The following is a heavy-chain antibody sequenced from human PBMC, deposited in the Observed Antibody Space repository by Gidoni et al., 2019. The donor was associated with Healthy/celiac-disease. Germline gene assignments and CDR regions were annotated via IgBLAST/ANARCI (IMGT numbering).Heavy chain of an antibody. D-gene: IGHD3-22*01. CDR1: GFTFSSYW. V-gene: IGHV3-74*01. CDR3: ARSSSGLRFDP. CDR2: INSDGSST. J-gene: IGHJ5*02. Sequence: ELQLVESGGGLVQPGGSLSIACAASGFTFSSYWMHLVRQAPGKGLVWGERINSDGSSTSYADSVKGRFTISRDNAKNTLYLQMNSLRAEDTAVYYCARSSSGLRFDPWGKGTLVTVSS.